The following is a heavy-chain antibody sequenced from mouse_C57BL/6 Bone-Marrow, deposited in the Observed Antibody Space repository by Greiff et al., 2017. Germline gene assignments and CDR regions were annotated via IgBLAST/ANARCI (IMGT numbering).Heavy chain of an antibody. Sequence: EVKLVESGEGLVKPGGSLKLSCAASGFTFSSYAMSWVRQTPEKRLEWVAYISSGGDYIYYADTVKGRFTISRDNARNTLYPPMSSLKSENTAMYYGTRDLWLLPYAMDYWGQGTSVTVSS. J-gene: IGHJ4*01. CDR2: ISSGGDYI. D-gene: IGHD2-3*01. CDR1: GFTFSSYA. CDR3: TRDLWLLPYAMDY. V-gene: IGHV5-9-1*02.